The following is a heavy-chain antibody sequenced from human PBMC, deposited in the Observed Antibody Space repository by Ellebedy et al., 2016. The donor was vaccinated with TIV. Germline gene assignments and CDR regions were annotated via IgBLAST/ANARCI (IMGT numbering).Heavy chain of an antibody. J-gene: IGHJ4*02. V-gene: IGHV6-1*01. CDR2: TYYRSKWYN. CDR3: ANWNFDS. D-gene: IGHD1-1*01. CDR1: GDSVSGNSVA. Sequence: SQTLSLTCAISGDSVSGNSVAWNWIRQSPSRGLEWLGRTYYRSKWYNDYAVSVKSRITINADTSKNQFSLHLNSVTPEDTAVYFCANWNFDSWGQGSPVTASS.